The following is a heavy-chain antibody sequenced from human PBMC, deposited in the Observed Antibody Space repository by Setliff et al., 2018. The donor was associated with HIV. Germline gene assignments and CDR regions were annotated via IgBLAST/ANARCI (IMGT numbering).Heavy chain of an antibody. V-gene: IGHV1-18*01. CDR2: ISGYNGNT. CDR3: ARDLKVYAMWGDAFDT. J-gene: IGHJ3*02. CDR1: GYTFTNYG. Sequence: VSCKASGYTFTNYGISWVRQAPGQGLEWMGWISGYNGNTNYAEKLQGRVTMTTDTSTSTAYMELRSLRSDDTAVYYCARDLKVYAMWGDAFDTWGQGTMVTVSS. D-gene: IGHD2-8*01.